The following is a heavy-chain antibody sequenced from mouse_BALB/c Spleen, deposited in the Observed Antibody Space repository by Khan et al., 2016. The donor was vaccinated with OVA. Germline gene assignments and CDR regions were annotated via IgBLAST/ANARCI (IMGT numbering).Heavy chain of an antibody. CDR1: GYSFTSYV. CDR2: IYPFNDDT. CDR3: AKNYRYDVYFDY. V-gene: IGHV1S136*01. J-gene: IGHJ2*01. D-gene: IGHD2-14*01. Sequence: VQLQQAGPELVKPGASVRISCKASGYSFTSYVMLWMQQKPGQGLEWIGYIYPFNDDTHYNEKYKCKTTLTSAKSSSTAYMELSSLTSEDSAVYYCAKNYRYDVYFDYWGQGTTQTVCS.